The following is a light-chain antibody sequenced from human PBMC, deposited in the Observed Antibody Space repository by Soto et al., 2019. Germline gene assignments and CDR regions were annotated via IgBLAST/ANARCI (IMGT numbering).Light chain of an antibody. V-gene: IGLV2-14*03. Sequence: QSVLTQPASVSGSPGQSIAISCTGTSSDVGAYDYVSWYQQHPGKAPKVIISDVYNRPSGVSNRFSGSKSGNTASLTISWLQAEDEADYYCGSYTTSGSVIFGGGTKLTVL. CDR3: GSYTTSGSVI. CDR2: DVY. J-gene: IGLJ2*01. CDR1: SSDVGAYDY.